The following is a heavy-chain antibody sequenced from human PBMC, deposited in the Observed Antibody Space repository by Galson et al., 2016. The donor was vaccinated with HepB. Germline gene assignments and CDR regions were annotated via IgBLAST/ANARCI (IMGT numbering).Heavy chain of an antibody. J-gene: IGHJ6*02. CDR1: GGSIRKNSYY. CDR2: IYYSGNT. V-gene: IGHV4-39*01. D-gene: IGHD3-3*01. CDR3: ARRDFWSGSYDGMEV. Sequence: SETLSLTCTVSGGSIRKNSYYWGWIRLPPGKGLEWIGSIYYSGNTYYNESLKSRVAISVDTSKNQFSLNLRSVTAADTALYYCARRDFWSGSYDGMEVWGQGTTVTVSS.